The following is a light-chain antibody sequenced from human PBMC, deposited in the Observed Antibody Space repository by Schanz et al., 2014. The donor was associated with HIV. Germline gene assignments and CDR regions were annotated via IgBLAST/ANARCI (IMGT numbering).Light chain of an antibody. CDR3: QHYGDSRGT. CDR2: ATS. Sequence: ENVLTQSPGTLALSPGERATLSCRASQTVSANYLAWYQQKPGQAPRLLIYATSFRAAGIPDRFSGSGSETDFTLTISRLEPEDFAVYYCQHYGDSRGTFGGGTEVDIK. V-gene: IGKV3-20*01. J-gene: IGKJ4*01. CDR1: QTVSANY.